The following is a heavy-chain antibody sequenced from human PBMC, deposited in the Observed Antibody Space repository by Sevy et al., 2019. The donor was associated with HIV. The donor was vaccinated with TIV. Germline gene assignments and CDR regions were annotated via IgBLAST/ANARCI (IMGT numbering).Heavy chain of an antibody. CDR2: VWYDGINK. CDR3: AVVAEGY. V-gene: IGHV3-33*01. D-gene: IGHD6-13*01. J-gene: IGHJ4*02. Sequence: GGSLRLSCTASGFTFSDYGMHWVRQAPGKGLEWVAVVWYDGINKYYGDSVKGRFTISRDNSKNTLYLQMNSLRAEDTAVYYCAVVAEGYWGQGTLVTVSS. CDR1: GFTFSDYG.